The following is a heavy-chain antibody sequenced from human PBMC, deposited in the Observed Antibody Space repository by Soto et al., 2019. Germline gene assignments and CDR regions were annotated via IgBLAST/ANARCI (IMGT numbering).Heavy chain of an antibody. J-gene: IGHJ4*02. CDR1: GGSVSSTYYY. CDR2: IYYSGRT. CDR3: AGGGYSGRLSYFAS. D-gene: IGHD2-15*01. V-gene: IGHV4-61*01. Sequence: QVQLQESGPGLVKASETLSLTCFVSGGSVSSTYYYWSWIRQPPGKELEWIGYIYYSGRTDYKSSLKSRVSRSRAPSKTRVSLKLTSVTAADTAVYSCAGGGYSGRLSYFASWAQGTLVPVPS.